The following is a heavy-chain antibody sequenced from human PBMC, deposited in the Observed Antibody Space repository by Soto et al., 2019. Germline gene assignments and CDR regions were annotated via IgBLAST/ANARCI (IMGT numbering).Heavy chain of an antibody. Sequence: SETLSLTCTVSGGSISSYYWSWIRQPPGKGLEWIGYIYYSGSTNYNPSLKSRVTISVDTSKNQFSLNLSFVTAADTSVYYCATMGTPATGLYFFDYWGQGSLVTVSS. J-gene: IGHJ4*02. CDR3: ATMGTPATGLYFFDY. CDR2: IYYSGST. D-gene: IGHD2-15*01. CDR1: GGSISSYY. V-gene: IGHV4-59*08.